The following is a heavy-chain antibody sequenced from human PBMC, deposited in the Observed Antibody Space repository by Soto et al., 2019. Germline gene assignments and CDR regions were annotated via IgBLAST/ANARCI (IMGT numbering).Heavy chain of an antibody. CDR2: VNPSGGHT. D-gene: IGHD2-21*02. V-gene: IGHV1-46*01. CDR3: ARGGHVVVVTAALDY. CDR1: GDTFTDYY. Sequence: QVQLMQSGAEVKKPGASVKVSCKASGDTFTDYYIHWVRQAPGQGLEWMGTVNPSGGHTTYAQHFVGRVTMTRDTSTSFLSMELTRMPSDDPAIYYWARGGHVVVVTAALDYWGQGTLVTVSS. J-gene: IGHJ4*02.